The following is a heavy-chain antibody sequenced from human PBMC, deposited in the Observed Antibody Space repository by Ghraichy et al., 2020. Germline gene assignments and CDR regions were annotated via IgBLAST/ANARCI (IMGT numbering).Heavy chain of an antibody. J-gene: IGHJ4*02. Sequence: ASVKVSCKASGYIFNTYSISWVRQAPGQGLKWMGWISARNGNTNYAQKLQGRVNMTTDTSTTTAHMELRSLTSADTAVYYCARGPYCDGDSCFSFRFDYWGQGTLVTVSS. CDR3: ARGPYCDGDSCFSFRFDY. CDR1: GYIFNTYS. CDR2: ISARNGNT. D-gene: IGHD2-15*01. V-gene: IGHV1-18*04.